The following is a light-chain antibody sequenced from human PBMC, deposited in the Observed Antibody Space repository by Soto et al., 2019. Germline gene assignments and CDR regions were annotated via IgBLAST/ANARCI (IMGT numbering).Light chain of an antibody. Sequence: SYELTQPPSVSVAPGKTARITCGGNNMGSKSVHWYQQKPGQAPVLVIYYDSDRPSGIPERFSGSNSGNTATLTISRVEAGDEADYYCQVWDSSSDLGVFGGGTKLTVL. CDR3: QVWDSSSDLGV. CDR1: NMGSKS. J-gene: IGLJ2*01. V-gene: IGLV3-21*04. CDR2: YDS.